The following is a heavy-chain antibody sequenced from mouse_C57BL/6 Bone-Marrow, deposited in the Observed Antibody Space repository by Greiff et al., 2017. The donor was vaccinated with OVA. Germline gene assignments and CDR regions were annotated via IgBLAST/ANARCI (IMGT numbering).Heavy chain of an antibody. CDR3: ARDAPLTGAFDY. Sequence: EVHLVESGGGLVQSGRSLRLSCATSGFTFSDFYMEWVRQAPGKGLEWIAASRNKANDYTTEYSASVKGRFIVSRDTSQSILYLQMNALRAEDTAIYYCARDAPLTGAFDYWGQGTTLTVSS. V-gene: IGHV7-1*01. J-gene: IGHJ2*01. CDR2: SRNKANDYTT. D-gene: IGHD4-1*01. CDR1: GFTFSDFY.